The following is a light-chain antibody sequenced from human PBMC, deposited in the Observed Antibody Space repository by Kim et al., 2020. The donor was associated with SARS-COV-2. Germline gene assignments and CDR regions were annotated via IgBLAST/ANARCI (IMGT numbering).Light chain of an antibody. CDR2: GKN. Sequence: WGQTVRITCQGDSLRNYYASWYQQKPGQAPVLVIYGKNNRPSGIPDRFSASTSGNTASLTIAGAQAEDGADYYCYSRDTSGNQNVFGTGTKVTVL. CDR1: SLRNYY. CDR3: YSRDTSGNQNV. V-gene: IGLV3-19*01. J-gene: IGLJ1*01.